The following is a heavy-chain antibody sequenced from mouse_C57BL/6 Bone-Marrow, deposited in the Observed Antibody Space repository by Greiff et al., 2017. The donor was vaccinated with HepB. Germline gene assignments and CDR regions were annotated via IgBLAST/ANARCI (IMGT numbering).Heavy chain of an antibody. J-gene: IGHJ3*01. CDR2: ISSGSSTI. CDR3: ARYWLLRFAY. Sequence: EVMLVESGGGLVKPGGSLKLSCAASGFTFSDYGMHWVRQAPEKGLEWVAYISSGSSTIYYADTVKGRFTISRDNAKNTLFLQMTSLRSEDTAMYYCARYWLLRFAYWGQGTLVTVSA. CDR1: GFTFSDYG. V-gene: IGHV5-17*01. D-gene: IGHD2-3*01.